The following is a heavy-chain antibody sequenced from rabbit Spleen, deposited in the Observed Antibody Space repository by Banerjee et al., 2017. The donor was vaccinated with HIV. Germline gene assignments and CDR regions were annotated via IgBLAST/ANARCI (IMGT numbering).Heavy chain of an antibody. D-gene: IGHD1-1*01. CDR3: VRYASSSGYPYYFSL. CDR1: GIDFSNYG. CDR2: IYPKYGST. V-gene: IGHV1S47*01. J-gene: IGHJ4*01. Sequence: QEQLVESGGGLVQPGGSLKLSCKASGIDFSNYGISWVRQAPGKGLEYIGYIYPKYGSTDYASWVNGRFTISLDNAQNTVFLQMTSLTAADTATYFCVRYASSSGYPYYFSLWGPGTLVTVS.